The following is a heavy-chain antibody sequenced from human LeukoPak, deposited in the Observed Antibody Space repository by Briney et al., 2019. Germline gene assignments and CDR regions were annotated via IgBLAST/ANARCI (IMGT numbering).Heavy chain of an antibody. J-gene: IGHJ6*02. CDR3: AKDGLYDILTGYWYYYYGMDV. Sequence: GGSLRLSCAASGFTFSSYGMNWVRQAPGKGLEWVAVISYDGSNKHYADSVKGRFTISRDNSKNTLDLQMNSLRAEDTAVYYCAKDGLYDILTGYWYYYYGMDVWGQGTTVTVSS. CDR1: GFTFSSYG. D-gene: IGHD3-9*01. V-gene: IGHV3-30*18. CDR2: ISYDGSNK.